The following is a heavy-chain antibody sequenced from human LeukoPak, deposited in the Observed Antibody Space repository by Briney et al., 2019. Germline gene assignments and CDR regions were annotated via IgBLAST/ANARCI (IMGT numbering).Heavy chain of an antibody. J-gene: IGHJ4*02. CDR1: GFTFSSYA. CDR3: AKDGGYPESRVEMATTYFDY. Sequence: GGSLRLSCAASGFTFSSYAMHWVRQAPGKGLEWVAVISYDGSNKYYADSVKGRFTISRDNSKNTLYLQMNSLRAEDTAVYYCAKDGGYPESRVEMATTYFDYWGQGTLVTVSS. CDR2: ISYDGSNK. D-gene: IGHD5-24*01. V-gene: IGHV3-30-3*01.